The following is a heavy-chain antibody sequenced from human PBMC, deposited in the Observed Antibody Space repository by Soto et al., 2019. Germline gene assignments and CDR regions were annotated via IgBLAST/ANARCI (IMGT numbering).Heavy chain of an antibody. CDR2: IDLSDSYT. Sequence: PGESLKISCKGSGYSFTSYWISWVRQMPGKGLEWMGRIDLSDSYTNYNPSFQGHVIISADTSTSTAYMELRSLRSDDTAMYYCARDERPEQQPGNYWGQGTLVTVSS. V-gene: IGHV5-10-1*01. CDR1: GYSFTSYW. D-gene: IGHD6-13*01. J-gene: IGHJ4*02. CDR3: ARDERPEQQPGNY.